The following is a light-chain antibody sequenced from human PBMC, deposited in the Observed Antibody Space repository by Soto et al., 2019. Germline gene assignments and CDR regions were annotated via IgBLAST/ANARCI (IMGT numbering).Light chain of an antibody. V-gene: IGKV3-20*01. J-gene: IGKJ1*01. CDR2: GTS. Sequence: EIVMTQSPATLSVSPGDWASLSCRASQSVRSNLAWYQQKPGQAPRLLIYGTSKRAADIPDRFSGSGSGTDFTLTISRLEAEDSAVYYCQQYGSSPRTFGQGTKVDIK. CDR1: QSVRSN. CDR3: QQYGSSPRT.